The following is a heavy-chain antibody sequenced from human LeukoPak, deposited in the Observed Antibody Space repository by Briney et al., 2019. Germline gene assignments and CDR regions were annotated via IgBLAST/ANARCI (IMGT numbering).Heavy chain of an antibody. D-gene: IGHD2-2*02. V-gene: IGHV4-34*01. CDR2: INHSGST. J-gene: IGHJ4*02. CDR1: GFTFSSYW. CDR3: AREGRYCSSTSCYIDY. Sequence: GSLRLSCAASGFTFSSYWMNWARQPPGKGLEWIGEINHSGSTNYNPSLKSRVTISVDTSKNQFSLKLSSVTAADTAVYYCAREGRYCSSTSCYIDYWGQGTLVTVSS.